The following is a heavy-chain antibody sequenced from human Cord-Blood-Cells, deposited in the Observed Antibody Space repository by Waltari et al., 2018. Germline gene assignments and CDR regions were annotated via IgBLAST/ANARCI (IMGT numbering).Heavy chain of an antibody. D-gene: IGHD6-6*01. CDR2: INHSGST. CDR3: ARVSHPYSSSYY. J-gene: IGHJ4*02. CDR1: GGSFSGYS. V-gene: IGHV4-34*01. Sequence: QVQLQQWGAGLLKPSETLSRTCAVYGGSFSGYSLSWIRQPPGKGLEWIGEINHSGSTNYNPSLKSRVTISVDTSKNQFSLKLSSVTAADTAVYYCARVSHPYSSSYYWGQGTLVTVSS.